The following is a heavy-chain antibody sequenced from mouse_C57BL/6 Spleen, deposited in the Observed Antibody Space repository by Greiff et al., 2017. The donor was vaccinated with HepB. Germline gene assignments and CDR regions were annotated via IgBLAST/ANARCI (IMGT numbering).Heavy chain of an antibody. J-gene: IGHJ2*01. CDR2: ISNGGGST. CDR3: ARGEYGNYVDY. D-gene: IGHD2-1*01. V-gene: IGHV5-12*01. Sequence: EVNVVESGGGLVQPGGSLKLSCAASGFTFSDYYMYWVRQTPEKRLEWVAYISNGGGSTYYPDTVKGRFTISRDNAKNTLYLQMSRLKSEDTAMYYCARGEYGNYVDYWGQGTTLTVSS. CDR1: GFTFSDYY.